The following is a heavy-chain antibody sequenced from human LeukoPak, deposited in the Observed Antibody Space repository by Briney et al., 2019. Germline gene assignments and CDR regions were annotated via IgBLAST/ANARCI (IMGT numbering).Heavy chain of an antibody. D-gene: IGHD2-15*01. CDR3: ARGAMYCSGGSCYPQPFDY. CDR2: INPNSGGT. J-gene: IGHJ4*02. Sequence: GASVKVSCKASGYTFTGHYMHWVRQAPGQGLEWMGWINPNSGGTNYAQKFQGRVTMTRDTSISTAYMDLSRLRSDDTAVYYCARGAMYCSGGSCYPQPFDYWGQGTLVTVSS. V-gene: IGHV1-2*02. CDR1: GYTFTGHY.